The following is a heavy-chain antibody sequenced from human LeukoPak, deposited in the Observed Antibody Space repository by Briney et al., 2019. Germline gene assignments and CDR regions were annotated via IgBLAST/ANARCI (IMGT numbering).Heavy chain of an antibody. CDR3: ARVRAEQYSSGWYQDY. V-gene: IGHV3-21*01. CDR2: LSGTSTYI. J-gene: IGHJ4*02. CDR1: GFTFSTYS. D-gene: IGHD6-19*01. Sequence: PGGSLRLSCAASGFTFSTYSMIWVRQPPGKGLEWVSSLSGTSTYIYYADSVKGRFTISRDNAKSSLYLQMSSLRAEDTAVYYCARVRAEQYSSGWYQDYWGQGTLVTVSS.